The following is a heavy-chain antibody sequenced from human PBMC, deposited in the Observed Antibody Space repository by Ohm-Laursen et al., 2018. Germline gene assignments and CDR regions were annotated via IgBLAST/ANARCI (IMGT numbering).Heavy chain of an antibody. CDR2: IYYSGTT. V-gene: IGHV4-39*01. CDR3: ARLDLGTGYLLDY. D-gene: IGHD5-18*01. J-gene: IGHJ4*02. Sequence: SDTLSLTCAVSGGSISSSSYYWGWLRQPPGKRLEWIGHIYYSGTTYYNPSLKSRGTISVDTSKNQFSLKLSSVTAADTAVYYCARLDLGTGYLLDYWGQGTLVTVSS. CDR1: GGSISSSSYY.